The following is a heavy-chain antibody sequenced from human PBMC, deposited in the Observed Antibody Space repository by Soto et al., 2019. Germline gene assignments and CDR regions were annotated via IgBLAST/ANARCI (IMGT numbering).Heavy chain of an antibody. V-gene: IGHV1-8*01. J-gene: IGHJ4*02. D-gene: IGHD1-26*01. Sequence: GASVKVSCKASGYSFTSLDINWVRQTAGQGLEWMGWMEPSTGRTGYAQKFQGRVTMTRDTSINTAYMELTTLTSDDTAFYYCARGVSAGVDYWGQGTRVSVYS. CDR1: GYSFTSLD. CDR3: ARGVSAGVDY. CDR2: MEPSTGRT.